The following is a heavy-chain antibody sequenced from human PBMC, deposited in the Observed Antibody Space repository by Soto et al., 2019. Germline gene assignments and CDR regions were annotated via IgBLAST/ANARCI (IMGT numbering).Heavy chain of an antibody. D-gene: IGHD3-3*01. Sequence: SETLSLTCAVYGGSFSGYYWSWIRQPPGKGLEWIGEINHSGSTNYNPSLKSRVTISVDTSKNQFSLKLSSVTAADTAVYYCARGKYYDFWSGYYPYYYGMDVWGQGTTVTVSS. CDR2: INHSGST. J-gene: IGHJ6*02. CDR3: ARGKYYDFWSGYYPYYYGMDV. CDR1: GGSFSGYY. V-gene: IGHV4-34*01.